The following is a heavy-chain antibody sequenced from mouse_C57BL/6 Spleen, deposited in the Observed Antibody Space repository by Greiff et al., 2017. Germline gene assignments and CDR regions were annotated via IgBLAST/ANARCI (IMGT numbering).Heavy chain of an antibody. CDR1: GYTFTSYW. CDR2: IHPNSGST. Sequence: QVQLQQPGAELVKPGASVKLSCKASGYTFTSYWMHWVKQRPGQGLEWIGMIHPNSGSTNYNEKFNSKATLTVDKSSSTADMQLSSLTSEDSAVDYCARQGVVTLGGYWGQGTTLTVAS. V-gene: IGHV1-64*01. D-gene: IGHD1-1*02. CDR3: ARQGVVTLGGY. J-gene: IGHJ2*01.